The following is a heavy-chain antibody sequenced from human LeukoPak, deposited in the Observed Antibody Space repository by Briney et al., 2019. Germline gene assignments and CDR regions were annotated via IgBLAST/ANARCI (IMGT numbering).Heavy chain of an antibody. CDR2: IYHSGST. CDR1: GGSISSGGYS. J-gene: IGHJ4*02. V-gene: IGHV4-30-2*01. CDR3: ASADYYRIDF. D-gene: IGHD3-10*01. Sequence: PSQTLSLTCAVSGGSISSGGYSWSWIRQPPGKGLEWIGYIYHSGSTYYNPSLKSRVTISVDRSKNQFTLKLSSVTAADTAVYFCASADYYRIDFWGQGTLITVSS.